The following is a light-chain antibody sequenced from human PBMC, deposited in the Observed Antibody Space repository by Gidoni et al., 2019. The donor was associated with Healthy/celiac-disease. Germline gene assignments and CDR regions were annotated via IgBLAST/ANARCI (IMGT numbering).Light chain of an antibody. CDR1: QSLLHSNGYNY. V-gene: IGKV2-28*01. Sequence: DIVMTQSPLSLPVTPGEPASIYCRSRQSLLHSNGYNYLDWYLQKPGQSPQLLIYLGSNRASGVPDRFSGSGSGTDFTLKISRVESEDAGVYYCMQALQTRYTFGQGTKLEIK. J-gene: IGKJ2*01. CDR2: LGS. CDR3: MQALQTRYT.